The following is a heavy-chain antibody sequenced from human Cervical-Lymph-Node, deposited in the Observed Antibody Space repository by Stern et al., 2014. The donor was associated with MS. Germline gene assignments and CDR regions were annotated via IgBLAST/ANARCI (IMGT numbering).Heavy chain of an antibody. V-gene: IGHV3-48*01. CDR2: ISDTRNTI. D-gene: IGHD2-2*01. J-gene: IGHJ6*02. Sequence: EVQLEEYGGGLLQPGGSLRLSCAASGFTFSSYSMNWVSQPPGKGLEWVSYISDTRNTIYYADSVRGRFTISRDNAKNSLFLQMDSLRAEDTAVYYCARESAASTYAMDVWGQGTKVTVSS. CDR3: ARESAASTYAMDV. CDR1: GFTFSSYS.